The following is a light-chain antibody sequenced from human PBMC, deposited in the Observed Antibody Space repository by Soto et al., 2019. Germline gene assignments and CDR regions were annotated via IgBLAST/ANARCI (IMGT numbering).Light chain of an antibody. CDR3: HQYGSSPST. V-gene: IGKV3-20*01. CDR2: AAS. CDR1: QSVSNSY. J-gene: IGKJ4*01. Sequence: ENVLTQSPGTLSLSPGERATLSCRASQSVSNSYLAWYQQKPGQAPRLLIYAASSRATGIPDRFSGSGSGTDFTLTISILEPEDFAVYYCHQYGSSPSTFGRGTKVEIK.